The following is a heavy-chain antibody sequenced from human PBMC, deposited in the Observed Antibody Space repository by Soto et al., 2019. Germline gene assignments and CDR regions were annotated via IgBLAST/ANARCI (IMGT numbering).Heavy chain of an antibody. V-gene: IGHV4-34*01. CDR1: GDSFSGYF. CDR3: ARGDDAMLCPDFDY. J-gene: IGHJ4*02. D-gene: IGHD1-1*01. CDR2: ITEGGTT. Sequence: PSETLSLTCAVHGDSFSGYFWTWIRQPPGKGLEWIAEITEGGTTNYSPSLKSRVSIAVDSSKRQFSLTLSSVTAADTAMYYCARGDDAMLCPDFDYWSQGSLVTVSS.